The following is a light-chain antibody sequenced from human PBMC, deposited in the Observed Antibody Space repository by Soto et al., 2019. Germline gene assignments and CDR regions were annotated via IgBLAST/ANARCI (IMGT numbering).Light chain of an antibody. V-gene: IGKV3-15*01. CDR1: QSVSSN. J-gene: IGKJ1*01. CDR3: QQYNVYWT. Sequence: EIVMTQSPATLSVSPGERATLSCRASQSVSSNLAWYQQKPGQAPRLLIYGASTRATGIPARFSGSGSGTEFTLTISSLQPDDFATYYCQQYNVYWTFGQGTKVDI. CDR2: GAS.